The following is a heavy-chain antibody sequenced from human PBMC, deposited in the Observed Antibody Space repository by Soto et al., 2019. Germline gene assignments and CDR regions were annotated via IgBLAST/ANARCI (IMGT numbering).Heavy chain of an antibody. CDR2: IIPIFGTA. D-gene: IGHD2-8*01. Sequence: GPPVKVSCKASGGTFSSYAISWVRQAPGQGLEWMGGIIPIFGTANYAQKFQGRVTITADESTSTAYMELSSLRSEDTAVYYCARAYCTNGVCYTGLYYYYYGMDVWGQGTTVTVSS. CDR3: ARAYCTNGVCYTGLYYYYYGMDV. J-gene: IGHJ6*02. V-gene: IGHV1-69*13. CDR1: GGTFSSYA.